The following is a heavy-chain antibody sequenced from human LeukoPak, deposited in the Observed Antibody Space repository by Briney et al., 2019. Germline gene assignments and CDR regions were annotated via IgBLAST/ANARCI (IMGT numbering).Heavy chain of an antibody. CDR1: GGSFSGYY. CDR2: INHSGST. Sequence: SETLSLTCAVYGGSFSGYYWSWIRQPPGKGLEWIGEINHSGSTNYNPSLKSRVTISVDTSKNQLSLQLSSVSAADTAVYYCARESSSYDYWGQGTLVTVSS. V-gene: IGHV4-34*01. J-gene: IGHJ4*02. CDR3: ARESSSYDY.